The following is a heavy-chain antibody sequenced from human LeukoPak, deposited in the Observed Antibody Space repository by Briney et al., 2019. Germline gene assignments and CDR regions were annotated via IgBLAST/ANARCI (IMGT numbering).Heavy chain of an antibody. CDR2: IWYDGSNK. D-gene: IGHD4-23*01. V-gene: IGHV3-33*01. Sequence: GGSLRLSCAASGFTFSSYGMHWVRQAPGKGLEWVAVIWYDGSNKYYADSVKGRFTISRDNSKNTLYLQMNSLRAEDTAVYYCARRQGNGPFYYYYYMDVWGKGTTVTVSS. CDR3: ARRQGNGPFYYYYYMDV. J-gene: IGHJ6*03. CDR1: GFTFSSYG.